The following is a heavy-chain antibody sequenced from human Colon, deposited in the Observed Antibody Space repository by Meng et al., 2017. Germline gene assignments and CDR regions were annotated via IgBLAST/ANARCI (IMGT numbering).Heavy chain of an antibody. CDR3: ARESGGSPFDY. J-gene: IGHJ4*02. Sequence: SETLSLTCTVSGGSISSYYWSWIRQPPGKGLEWIGYIYYSGSTNYNPSLKSRVTISVDTSKNQFSLKLSSVTAADTAVYYWARESGGSPFDYWGQGTLVTVSS. D-gene: IGHD2-15*01. CDR2: IYYSGST. V-gene: IGHV4-59*01. CDR1: GGSISSYY.